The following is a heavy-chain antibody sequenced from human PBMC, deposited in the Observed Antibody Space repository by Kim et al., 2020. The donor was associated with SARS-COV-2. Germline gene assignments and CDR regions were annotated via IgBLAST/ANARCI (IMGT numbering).Heavy chain of an antibody. CDR2: VNNGNNP. CDR3: AKDHPSDGWPTFDS. CDR1: GFTFSRRA. Sequence: GGSLRLSCAASGFTFSRRAMSWVRQAPGKGLEWIASVNNGNNPYYAASVRGRFTVSRDNTKDTFYLQMNSLRADETALYYCAKDHPSDGWPTFDSWGQG. D-gene: IGHD6-19*01. V-gene: IGHV3-23*05. J-gene: IGHJ4*02.